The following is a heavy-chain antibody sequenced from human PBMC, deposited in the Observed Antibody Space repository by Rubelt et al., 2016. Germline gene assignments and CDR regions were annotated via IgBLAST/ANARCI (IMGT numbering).Heavy chain of an antibody. V-gene: IGHV4-59*01. CDR3: ARAVAGYASGRGWFDP. D-gene: IGHD3-10*01. J-gene: IGHJ5*02. CDR1: GGSISAYY. CDR2: IHSSGST. Sequence: QVQLQESGPRLVKPSETLSLTCTVSGGSISAYYWGWVRQPPGKGLEWIAYIHSSGSTNASPSLKSRVTISMDTPKNQFSLTLNAVTAVDTAVYYCARAVAGYASGRGWFDPWGQGTLVTVSS.